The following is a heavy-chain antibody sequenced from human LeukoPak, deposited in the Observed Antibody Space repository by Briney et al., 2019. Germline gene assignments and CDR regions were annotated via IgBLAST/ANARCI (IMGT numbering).Heavy chain of an antibody. D-gene: IGHD3-9*01. CDR1: GGSFSGYY. V-gene: IGHV4-34*01. CDR3: ARGRVRYFDWSKYYFDY. J-gene: IGHJ4*02. Sequence: SETLSLTCAVYGGSFSGYYWSWIRQPPGKGLEWIGEINHSGSTNYNPSLKSRVTISVDTSKNQFSLKLSSVTAADTAVYYCARGRVRYFDWSKYYFDYWGQGTLVTVSP. CDR2: INHSGST.